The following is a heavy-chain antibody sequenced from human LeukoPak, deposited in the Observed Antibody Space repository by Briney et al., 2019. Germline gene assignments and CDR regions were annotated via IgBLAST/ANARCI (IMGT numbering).Heavy chain of an antibody. CDR3: ARVEMATITPNYYYYYYMDV. D-gene: IGHD5-24*01. CDR1: GYTFTSYD. Sequence: ASVKVSCKASGYTFTSYDINWVRQATGQGLEWMGWMNPNSGNTGYAQKFQGRVTMTRNTSISTAYMELSSPRSEDTAVYYCARVEMATITPNYYYYYYMDVWGKGTTVTISS. J-gene: IGHJ6*03. V-gene: IGHV1-8*01. CDR2: MNPNSGNT.